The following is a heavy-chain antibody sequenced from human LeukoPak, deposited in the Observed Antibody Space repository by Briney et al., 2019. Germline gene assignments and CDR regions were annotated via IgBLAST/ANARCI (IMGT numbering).Heavy chain of an antibody. D-gene: IGHD3-22*01. J-gene: IGHJ4*02. CDR3: ARDKGDYDTSGSLFVF. CDR2: IKQDGSDK. CDR1: GFTFSAYW. Sequence: PGGSLRLSCAASGFTFSAYWMSWVRQAPGKGLEWVANIKQDGSDKFYVDSVKGRFTISKDNAKNSVYLQMDSLRAEDTAVYYCARDKGDYDTSGSLFVFGGQGTLVTVSS. V-gene: IGHV3-7*01.